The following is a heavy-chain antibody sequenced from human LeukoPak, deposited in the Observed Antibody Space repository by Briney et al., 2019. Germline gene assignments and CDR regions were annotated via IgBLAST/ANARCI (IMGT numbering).Heavy chain of an antibody. CDR1: GGTFSSYA. CDR3: ARDRGDCSGGSCYSYFYGMDV. D-gene: IGHD2-15*01. V-gene: IGHV1-69*04. Sequence: SVKVSCKASGGTFSSYAISWVRQAPGQGLEWMGRIITILGIANYAQKFQGRVTSTADKSTSTAYMELSSLRSEDTAVYYCARDRGDCSGGSCYSYFYGMDVWGQGTTVTVS. CDR2: IITILGIA. J-gene: IGHJ6*02.